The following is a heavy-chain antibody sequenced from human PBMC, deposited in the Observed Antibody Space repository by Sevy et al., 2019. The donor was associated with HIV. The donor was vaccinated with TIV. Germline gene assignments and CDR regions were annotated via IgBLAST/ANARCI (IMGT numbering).Heavy chain of an antibody. V-gene: IGHV1-18*01. Sequence: ASVKVFCKASGYSFTSRGIDWVRQAPGQGLEWLGWISAYNGNTKYGQRLQDRVTMTTDTSASTAYMELRSLRSDDTAVYYCARAGALWFGESDYRGQGTLVTVSS. CDR2: ISAYNGNT. CDR1: GYSFTSRG. D-gene: IGHD3-10*01. J-gene: IGHJ4*02. CDR3: ARAGALWFGESDY.